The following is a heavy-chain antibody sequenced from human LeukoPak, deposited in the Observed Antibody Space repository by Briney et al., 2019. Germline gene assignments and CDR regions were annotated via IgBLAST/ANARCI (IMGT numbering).Heavy chain of an antibody. CDR1: GGTFTSYA. V-gene: IGHV1-69*13. Sequence: SVRVSCKASGGTFTSYAISWVRQAPGQGLEWMGGIIPIFGTANYAQKFQGRVTITADQSTTTAYMELSSLRSQDTAVYYCARAKDYYFDSSGQGTLVTVSS. CDR3: ARAKDYYFDS. J-gene: IGHJ4*02. CDR2: IIPIFGTA. D-gene: IGHD3/OR15-3a*01.